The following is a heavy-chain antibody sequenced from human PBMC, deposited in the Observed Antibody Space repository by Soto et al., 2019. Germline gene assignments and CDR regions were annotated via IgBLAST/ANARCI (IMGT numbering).Heavy chain of an antibody. CDR1: GDRVSSNSAA. D-gene: IGHD6-6*01. Sequence: PSQTLSLTCAISGDRVSSNSAAWNLIRQSPSRGLEWLGRTYYRSKWYNDYAVSVKSRITINPDTSKNQFSLQLNSVTPEDTAVYYCARGALYRSSNWFDPWGQGTLVTVSS. V-gene: IGHV6-1*01. CDR3: ARGALYRSSNWFDP. J-gene: IGHJ5*02. CDR2: TYYRSKWYN.